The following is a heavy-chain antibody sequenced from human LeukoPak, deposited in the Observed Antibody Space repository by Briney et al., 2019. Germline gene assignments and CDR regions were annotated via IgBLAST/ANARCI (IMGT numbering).Heavy chain of an antibody. V-gene: IGHV4-39*01. CDR1: GGSISRSSYY. Sequence: SETLSLTCTVSGGSISRSSYYWGWIRQPPGKGLEWIGSIYYSGSTYYNPSLKSRVTISVDTSKNQFSLKLSSVTAADTAVYYCARRHYYDSSGYLIWGQGTLVTVSS. J-gene: IGHJ4*02. CDR3: ARRHYYDSSGYLI. D-gene: IGHD3-22*01. CDR2: IYYSGST.